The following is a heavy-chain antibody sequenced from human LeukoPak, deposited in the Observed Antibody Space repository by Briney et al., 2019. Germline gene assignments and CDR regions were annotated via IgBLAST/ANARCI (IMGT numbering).Heavy chain of an antibody. CDR3: ARGYYDSSGYPSAEYFQH. CDR2: IYTSGST. Sequence: PSETLSLTCTVSGGSISSYYWSWIRQPAGKGLEWIGRIYTSGSTNYNPSLKSRVTMSVDTSKHQFSLKLSSVTAADTAVYYCARGYYDSSGYPSAEYFQHWGQGTLVTVSS. J-gene: IGHJ1*01. CDR1: GGSISSYY. D-gene: IGHD3-22*01. V-gene: IGHV4-4*07.